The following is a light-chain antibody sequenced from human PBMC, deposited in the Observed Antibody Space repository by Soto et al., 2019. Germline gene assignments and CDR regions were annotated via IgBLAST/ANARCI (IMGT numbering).Light chain of an antibody. CDR1: SSDVGGYNY. V-gene: IGLV2-14*01. CDR3: SSYTSSSTLVV. J-gene: IGLJ2*01. CDR2: EVS. Sequence: QSALTQPASVSGSPGLSITISCTGTSSDVGGYNYVSWYQHHPGKAPKLMIYEVSNRPSGVSNRFSASKSGNTASLTISGLQAEDEADYYCSSYTSSSTLVVFGGGTKLTVL.